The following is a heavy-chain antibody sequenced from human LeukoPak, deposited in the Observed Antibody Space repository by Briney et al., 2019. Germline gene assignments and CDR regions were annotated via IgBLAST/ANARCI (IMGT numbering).Heavy chain of an antibody. CDR1: GYSFTSYW. V-gene: IGHV5-51*01. CDR3: ARPATTYYYDSGGYNFDY. CDR2: IYPGDSDT. J-gene: IGHJ4*02. Sequence: GESLKISCKGSGYSFTSYWIGWVRRMPGKGLEWMGIIYPGDSDTRYSPSFQGQVTISADKSISTAYLQWSSLKASDTAMYYCARPATTYYYDSGGYNFDYWGQGTLVTVSS. D-gene: IGHD3-22*01.